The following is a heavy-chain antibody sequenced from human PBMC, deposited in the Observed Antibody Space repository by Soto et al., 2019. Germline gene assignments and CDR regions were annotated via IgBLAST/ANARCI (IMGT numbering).Heavy chain of an antibody. CDR3: ARDSPGYGDHVLFDY. J-gene: IGHJ4*02. Sequence: SQTLPLTCSISVDSVSSNTAPWNRIRRSPSRGLEWLGRTYYRSKWYNDYAVSVKSRITINPVTSKNQFSLQLNSVTPEDTAVYYCARDSPGYGDHVLFDYWGQGTLVTVSS. CDR1: VDSVSSNTAP. CDR2: TYYRSKWYN. D-gene: IGHD4-17*01. V-gene: IGHV6-1*01.